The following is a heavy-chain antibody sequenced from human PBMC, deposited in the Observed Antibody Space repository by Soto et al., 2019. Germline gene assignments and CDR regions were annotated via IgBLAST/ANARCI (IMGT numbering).Heavy chain of an antibody. CDR2: VYYNGST. D-gene: IGHD3-3*01. J-gene: IGHJ4*02. CDR3: APYDFWSGYYYN. V-gene: IGHV4-39*01. Sequence: QLQLQESGPGLVXPSETLSLTCAVSGGSISRRGYFWGWIRQPPGKGLEWIGSVYYNGSTYYNPSLKSRVTITVDTSKNQFSLKLSSVTAADTTVYYCAPYDFWSGYYYNWGQGTLVTVSS. CDR1: GGSISRRGYF.